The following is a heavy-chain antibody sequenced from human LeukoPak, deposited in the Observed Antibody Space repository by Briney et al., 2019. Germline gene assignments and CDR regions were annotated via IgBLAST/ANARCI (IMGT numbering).Heavy chain of an antibody. Sequence: GGSLRLSCAASGFTFSSYSMNWVRQAPGKGLEWVSSISSSSSYIYYADSVKGRFTISRDNAKNSLYLQMNSQRAEDTAVYYCARQFDGSHPNAFDIWGQGTMVTVSS. V-gene: IGHV3-21*01. CDR2: ISSSSSYI. D-gene: IGHD1-26*01. CDR3: ARQFDGSHPNAFDI. J-gene: IGHJ3*02. CDR1: GFTFSSYS.